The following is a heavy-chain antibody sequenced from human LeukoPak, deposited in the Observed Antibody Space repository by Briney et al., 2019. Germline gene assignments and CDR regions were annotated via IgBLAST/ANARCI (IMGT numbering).Heavy chain of an antibody. D-gene: IGHD3-22*01. J-gene: IGHJ4*02. CDR2: INPSGGST. CDR1: GYTFTSYY. CDR3: ARGNYDSSGYYYGAFDH. Sequence: ASVKVSCKASGYTFTSYYMHWVRQAPGQGLEWMGIINPSGGSTSYAQKFQGRVTMTRDMSASTVYMELSSLRSEDTAVYYCARGNYDSSGYYYGAFDHWGQGTLVTVSS. V-gene: IGHV1-46*01.